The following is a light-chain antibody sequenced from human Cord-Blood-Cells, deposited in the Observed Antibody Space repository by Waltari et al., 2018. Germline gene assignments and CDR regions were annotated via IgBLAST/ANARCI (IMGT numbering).Light chain of an antibody. V-gene: IGKV3D-15*01. CDR3: QQDNNWPRIT. CDR2: GAS. Sequence: EMVMTQPPATLSFSLGERAPLSCRASQSVSSYLAWYQQKPGQAPRLLFYGASTRATVIPGRCSGSGSGTEFTTTISSLQAEDVAVYYCQQDNNWPRITFGQGTRVEIK. J-gene: IGKJ5*01. CDR1: QSVSSY.